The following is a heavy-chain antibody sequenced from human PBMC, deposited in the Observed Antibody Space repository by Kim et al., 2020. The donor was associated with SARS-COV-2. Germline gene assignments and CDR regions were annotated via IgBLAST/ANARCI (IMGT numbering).Heavy chain of an antibody. D-gene: IGHD3-3*01. Sequence: GGSLRLSCAASGFTFSSYAMHWVRQAPGKGLEWVAVIWYDGSNKYYADSVKGRFTISRDNSKNTLYLQMNSLRAEDTAVYYCAKALVVATRYDFWSGRRGSYYYYGMDVWGQGTTVTVSS. V-gene: IGHV3-33*06. CDR3: AKALVVATRYDFWSGRRGSYYYYGMDV. J-gene: IGHJ6*02. CDR1: GFTFSSYA. CDR2: IWYDGSNK.